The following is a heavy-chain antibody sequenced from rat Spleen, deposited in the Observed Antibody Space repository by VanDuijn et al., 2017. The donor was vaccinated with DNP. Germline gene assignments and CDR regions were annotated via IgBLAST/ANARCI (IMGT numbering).Heavy chain of an antibody. J-gene: IGHJ2*01. CDR3: VREKFGVDY. CDR2: IEKDSSPK. CDR1: GFNFNAYW. D-gene: IGHD4-3*01. V-gene: IGHV4-2*01. Sequence: EVKLVESGGGLVQPGRSLKLSCAASGFNFNAYWMGWVRQAPGKGLAWIGEIEKDSSPKKYNPSLKDKCTISKENAQNTLYLQMSKLGSEDTAIYYCVREKFGVDYWGQGVMVTVSS.